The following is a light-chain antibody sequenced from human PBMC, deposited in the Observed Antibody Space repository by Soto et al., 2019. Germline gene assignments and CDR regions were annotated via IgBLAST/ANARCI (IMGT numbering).Light chain of an antibody. CDR1: GSISNY. J-gene: IGKJ3*01. CDR2: GAS. V-gene: IGKV1-39*01. Sequence: DIQMTQSPSSLSASVGDAVSLTCRASGSISNYLNWYQQKPGRAPKLLISGASSLQRGVPSRFSGSGSGTTFTLTITSLQPDDFAIYFCQQSYTAPYTFGPGTKVEIK. CDR3: QQSYTAPYT.